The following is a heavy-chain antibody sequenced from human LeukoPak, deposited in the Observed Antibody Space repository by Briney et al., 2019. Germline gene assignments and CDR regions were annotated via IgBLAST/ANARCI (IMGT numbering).Heavy chain of an antibody. CDR2: MNPNSGNT. Sequence: ASVKVSCKASGYTFTSYDINWVQQATGQGLEWMGWMNPNSGNTGYAQKFQGRVTITRNTSISTAYMELSSLRSEDTAVYYCARGPTLGGYYYYHMDVWGKGTTVTVSS. J-gene: IGHJ6*03. D-gene: IGHD3-16*01. CDR1: GYTFTSYD. V-gene: IGHV1-8*03. CDR3: ARGPTLGGYYYYHMDV.